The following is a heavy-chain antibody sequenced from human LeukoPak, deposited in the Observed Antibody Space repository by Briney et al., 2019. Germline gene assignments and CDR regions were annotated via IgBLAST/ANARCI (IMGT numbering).Heavy chain of an antibody. D-gene: IGHD5-18*01. CDR1: GFTFSSYS. V-gene: IGHV3-21*01. CDR2: ISSSSSYI. J-gene: IGHJ4*02. CDR3: ARRGGYSYGFDY. Sequence: GRSLRLSCAASGFTFSSYSMNWVRQAPGKGLEWVSSISSSSSYIYYADSVKGRFTISRDNAKNSLYLQMNSLRAEDTAVYYCARRGGYSYGFDYWGQGTLVTVSS.